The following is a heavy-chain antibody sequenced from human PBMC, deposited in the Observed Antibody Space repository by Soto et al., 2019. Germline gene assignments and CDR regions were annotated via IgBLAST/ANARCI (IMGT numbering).Heavy chain of an antibody. CDR3: ARDLSRFGELSSVDY. J-gene: IGHJ4*02. D-gene: IGHD3-10*01. V-gene: IGHV3-33*01. CDR2: IWYDGSNK. Sequence: PGGSLRLSCAASGFTFSSYGMHWVRQAPGKGLEWVAVIWYDGSNKYYADSVKGRFTISRDNSKNTLYLQMNSLRAEDTAVYYCARDLSRFGELSSVDYWGQGTLVTVSS. CDR1: GFTFSSYG.